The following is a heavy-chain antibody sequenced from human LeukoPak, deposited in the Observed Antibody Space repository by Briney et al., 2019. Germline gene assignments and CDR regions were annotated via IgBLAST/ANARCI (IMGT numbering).Heavy chain of an antibody. CDR3: ARAHREYYYDSSGYYYGIGIDY. D-gene: IGHD3-22*01. J-gene: IGHJ4*02. Sequence: SETLSLTCTVSGGSISSYYWSWIRQPPGKGLEWIGYIYYSGSTNYNPSLKSRVTISVDTTKNQFSLKLSSVTAADTAVYYCARAHREYYYDSSGYYYGIGIDYWGQGTLVTVSS. V-gene: IGHV4-59*08. CDR1: GGSISSYY. CDR2: IYYSGST.